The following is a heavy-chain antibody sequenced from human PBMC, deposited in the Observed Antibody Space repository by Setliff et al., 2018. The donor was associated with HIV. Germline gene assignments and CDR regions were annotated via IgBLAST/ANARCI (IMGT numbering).Heavy chain of an antibody. J-gene: IGHJ4*02. CDR2: VFYRGST. Sequence: KTSETLSLTCPVSGYSLSSGYYWAWIRQPPGKGLEWIGSVFYRGSTYYNPSLKSRLTMSIDTSNNQFSLKLSSVTAADTAAYYCARQGRALQTPRVGLEYWGQGMLVTVSS. CDR1: GYSLSSGYY. V-gene: IGHV4-38-2*01. D-gene: IGHD1-1*01. CDR3: ARQGRALQTPRVGLEY.